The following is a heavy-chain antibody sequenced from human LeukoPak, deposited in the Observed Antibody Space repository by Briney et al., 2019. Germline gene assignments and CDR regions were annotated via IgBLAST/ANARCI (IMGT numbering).Heavy chain of an antibody. CDR2: IYTSGST. CDR3: ARRGIAVAGTGFDY. Sequence: SETLSLTCTVSGGSISSYYWSWIRQPAGKGLEWIGRIYTSGSTNYNPSLKSRVTMSVDTSKNQFSLRLSSVTAADTAVYYCARRGIAVAGTGFDYWGQGILVTVSS. D-gene: IGHD6-19*01. V-gene: IGHV4-4*07. CDR1: GGSISSYY. J-gene: IGHJ4*02.